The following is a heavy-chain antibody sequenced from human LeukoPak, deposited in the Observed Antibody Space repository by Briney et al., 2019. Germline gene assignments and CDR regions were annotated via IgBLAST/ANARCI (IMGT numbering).Heavy chain of an antibody. D-gene: IGHD6-19*01. CDR3: ARHPSTQWLVGDY. Sequence: VASVKVSCKASGYTFTSYYMHWVRQAPGQGLEWMGWINPNSGGTNYAQKFQGRVTMTRDTSISTAYMELSRLRSDDTAVYYCARHPSTQWLVGDYWGQGTLVTVSS. CDR1: GYTFTSYY. V-gene: IGHV1-2*02. J-gene: IGHJ4*02. CDR2: INPNSGGT.